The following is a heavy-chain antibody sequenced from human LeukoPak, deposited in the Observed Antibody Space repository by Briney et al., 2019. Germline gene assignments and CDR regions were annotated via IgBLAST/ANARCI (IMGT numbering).Heavy chain of an antibody. Sequence: GGSLRLSCAASGFTFKTFEMDWVRQAPGRGLEWVSYISSGSSTIYYADSVKGRFTISRDNAKNSLYLQMNSLRAEDTAVYYCARFIRGVTQSSYDSWGQGTLVTVSS. CDR2: ISSGSSTI. D-gene: IGHD3-10*01. J-gene: IGHJ4*02. V-gene: IGHV3-48*03. CDR1: GFTFKTFE. CDR3: ARFIRGVTQSSYDS.